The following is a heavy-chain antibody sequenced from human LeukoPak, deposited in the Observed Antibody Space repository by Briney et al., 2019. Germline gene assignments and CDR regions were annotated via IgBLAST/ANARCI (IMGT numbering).Heavy chain of an antibody. V-gene: IGHV3-23*01. D-gene: IGHD1-26*01. CDR2: ISGSGGSR. Sequence: PGGSLRLSCAASGFTFSTYGMSWVRQAPGKGLEWVSGISGSGGSRFYTDSVKGRFTISRDNSKNTLYLQMNSLRAEDTAVYYCVKLREWELPDLFDYWGQGTLVTVSS. J-gene: IGHJ4*02. CDR1: GFTFSTYG. CDR3: VKLREWELPDLFDY.